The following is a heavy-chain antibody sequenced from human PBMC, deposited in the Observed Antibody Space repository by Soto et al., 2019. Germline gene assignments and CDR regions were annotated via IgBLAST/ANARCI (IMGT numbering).Heavy chain of an antibody. D-gene: IGHD3-10*01. CDR1: GVSLTSGNW. CDR2: IFHDGTA. V-gene: IGHV4-4*02. Sequence: SETLSLTCAVSGVSLTSGNWCTWVRQSPQRGLEYIGEIFHDGTANYYPSFERRVAMSVDTSRNQFSLKLTSVTAADTAVYFCARLVYDTRLNYMYFDFWGPGTLVTVSS. J-gene: IGHJ4*02. CDR3: ARLVYDTRLNYMYFDF.